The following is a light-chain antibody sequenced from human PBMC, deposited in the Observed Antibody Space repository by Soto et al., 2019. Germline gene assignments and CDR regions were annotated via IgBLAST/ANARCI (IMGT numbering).Light chain of an antibody. CDR1: HSFRGN. Sequence: ETVMTQSPFTLSLSPGDRPTLSCRASHSFRGNLPWYQQKPGQPPRLLIYAASTRATGIPGRFSGSGSGTEFTLTISSLQSEDSAVYYCQQYNDWPPLTFGGGTKVEIK. CDR2: AAS. CDR3: QQYNDWPPLT. V-gene: IGKV3-15*01. J-gene: IGKJ4*01.